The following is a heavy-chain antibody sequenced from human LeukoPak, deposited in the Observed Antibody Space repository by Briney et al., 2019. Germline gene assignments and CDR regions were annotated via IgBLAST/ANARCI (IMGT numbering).Heavy chain of an antibody. D-gene: IGHD2-2*02. CDR2: ISSSSTYT. Sequence: GGSLRLSCAASGFTFSDYYMSYIRQAPGKEREGVSYISSSSTYTDYADSVRGRFTISRDNAKNLLYVQMNSLRPEDTAVYYCARDWYCSSSTCYTDRNWFDPWGQGTLVTVSS. CDR3: ARDWYCSSSTCYTDRNWFDP. CDR1: GFTFSDYY. V-gene: IGHV3-11*05. J-gene: IGHJ5*02.